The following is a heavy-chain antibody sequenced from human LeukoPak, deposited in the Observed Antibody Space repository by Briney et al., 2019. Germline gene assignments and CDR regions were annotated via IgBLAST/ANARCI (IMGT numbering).Heavy chain of an antibody. CDR3: ARDLRAIWFGEIHAFDI. Sequence: GRSLRLSCAASGFTFSSYAMRWVRQAPGKGLEWVAVISYDGSNKYYADSVKGRFTISRDNSKNTLYLQMNSLRAEDTAVYYCARDLRAIWFGEIHAFDIWGQGTMVTVSS. CDR2: ISYDGSNK. D-gene: IGHD3-10*01. CDR1: GFTFSSYA. V-gene: IGHV3-30*04. J-gene: IGHJ3*02.